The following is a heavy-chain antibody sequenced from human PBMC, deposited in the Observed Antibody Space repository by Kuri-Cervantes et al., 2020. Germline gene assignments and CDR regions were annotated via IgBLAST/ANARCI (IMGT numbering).Heavy chain of an antibody. D-gene: IGHD2/OR15-2a*01. V-gene: IGHV3-23*01. Sequence: GESLKISCAASGFTFSSYAMSWVRQAPGKGLEWVSAISGSGGSTYYADSVKGRFTISRDNSKNTLYLQMNSLRAEDTAVYYCAKGDCISTTCPFEYWGQGTLVTVSS. J-gene: IGHJ4*02. CDR1: GFTFSSYA. CDR3: AKGDCISTTCPFEY. CDR2: ISGSGGST.